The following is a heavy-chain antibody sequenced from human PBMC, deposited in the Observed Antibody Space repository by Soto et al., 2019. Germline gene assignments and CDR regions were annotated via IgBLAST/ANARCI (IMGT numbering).Heavy chain of an antibody. Sequence: SETLSLTCTVSGGSICSYYWSWIRQPPGKGLEWIGYIYYSGSTNYNPSLKSRVTISVDTSKNQFSLKLSSVTAADTAVYYCARLWGDDYWGQGTLVTVSS. J-gene: IGHJ4*02. D-gene: IGHD3-16*01. V-gene: IGHV4-59*08. CDR1: GGSICSYY. CDR3: ARLWGDDY. CDR2: IYYSGST.